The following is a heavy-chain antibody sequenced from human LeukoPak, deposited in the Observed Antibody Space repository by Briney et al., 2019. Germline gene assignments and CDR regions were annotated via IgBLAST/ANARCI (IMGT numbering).Heavy chain of an antibody. CDR3: ARERVVPAAIYFRGWFDP. V-gene: IGHV4-34*01. D-gene: IGHD2-2*01. CDR2: INHSGST. CDR1: GGSFSGYH. J-gene: IGHJ5*02. Sequence: KPSETLSLTCAVYGGSFSGYHWSWIRQPPGKGLEWIGEINHSGSTNYNPSLKSRVTISVDTSKNQFSLKLSSVTAADTAVYYCARERVVPAAIYFRGWFDPWGQGTLVTVSS.